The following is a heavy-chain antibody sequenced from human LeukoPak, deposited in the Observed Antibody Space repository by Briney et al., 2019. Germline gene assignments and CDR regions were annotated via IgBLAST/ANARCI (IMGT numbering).Heavy chain of an antibody. J-gene: IGHJ4*02. CDR3: ALNPRGYCSGGSCCIGY. D-gene: IGHD2-15*01. CDR2: IYPGGSDT. CDR1: GYSFANYW. Sequence: GESLKISCKGSGYSFANYWIGWVRQMPGKGLEWMGIIYPGGSDTRYNPSFQGQVTISADKSISTAYLSWSSLKASDTAMYYCALNPRGYCSGGSCCIGYWGRGTLVTVSS. V-gene: IGHV5-51*01.